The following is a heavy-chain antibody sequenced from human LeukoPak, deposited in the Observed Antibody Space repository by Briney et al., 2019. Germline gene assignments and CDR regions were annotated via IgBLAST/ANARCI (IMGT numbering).Heavy chain of an antibody. D-gene: IGHD1-14*01. CDR3: ARDVFSSITPDHFDY. J-gene: IGHJ4*02. CDR2: IYHSGSN. Sequence: SETLSLTCTVSGYTISSGYYQGWIRQPPGKGLEWIGIIYHSGSNYYNPSLKSRVTISVDTSKNQFSLKLSSVTAADTAVYYCARDVFSSITPDHFDYWGQGTLVTVSS. CDR1: GYTISSGYY. V-gene: IGHV4-38-2*02.